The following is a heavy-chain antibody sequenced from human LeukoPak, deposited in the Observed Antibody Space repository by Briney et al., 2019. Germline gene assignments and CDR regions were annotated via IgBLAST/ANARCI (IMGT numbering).Heavy chain of an antibody. Sequence: PGGSLRLSCAASGFTFTNYAMYWVRQAPGKGLEWVAVISYDENNKYYADSVEGRFTISRDNSKNTLFLQMNSLRAEDTAVYYCAKDGGLWVSAHWGDSWGRGTLVTVSS. J-gene: IGHJ4*02. CDR1: GFTFTNYA. V-gene: IGHV3-30-3*01. CDR2: ISYDENNK. CDR3: AKDGGLWVSAHWGDS. D-gene: IGHD7-27*01.